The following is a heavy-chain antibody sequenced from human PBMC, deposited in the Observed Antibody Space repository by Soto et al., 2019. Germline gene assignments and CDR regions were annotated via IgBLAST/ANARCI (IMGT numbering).Heavy chain of an antibody. CDR1: GGSVSSGSYY. J-gene: IGHJ4*02. Sequence: SETLSLTCTVSGGSVSSGSYYWSWILQPPGKGLEWIGYIYYSGSTNYNPSLKSRVTISVDTSKNQFSLKLSSVTAADTAVYYWAREDDGYSAFEFWVQETLVNASS. V-gene: IGHV4-61*01. CDR3: AREDDGYSAFEF. D-gene: IGHD3-22*01. CDR2: IYYSGST.